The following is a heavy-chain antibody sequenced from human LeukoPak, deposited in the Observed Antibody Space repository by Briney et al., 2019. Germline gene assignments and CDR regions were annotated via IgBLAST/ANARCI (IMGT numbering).Heavy chain of an antibody. D-gene: IGHD1-7*01. CDR2: IKQDGSEK. J-gene: IGHJ4*02. CDR1: GFTLSSYW. CDR3: ARDLSITGTTTVDY. V-gene: IGHV3-7*03. Sequence: GGSLRLSCAASGFTLSSYWMSWVRQAPGKGLEWVANIKQDGSEKYYVDSVKGRFTISRDNAKNSLYLQMNSLRAEDTALYYCARDLSITGTTTVDYWGQGTLVTVSS.